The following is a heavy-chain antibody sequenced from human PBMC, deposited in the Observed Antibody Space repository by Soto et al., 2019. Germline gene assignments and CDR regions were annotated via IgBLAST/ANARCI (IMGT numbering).Heavy chain of an antibody. V-gene: IGHV1-18*01. D-gene: IGHD2-8*01. CDR1: GYTFTSYG. J-gene: IGHJ5*02. CDR3: ARARVYATVQRNINPNWFDP. Sequence: ASVKVSCKASGYTFTSYGISWVRQAPGQGLEWMGWISAYNGNTNYAQKLQGRVTMTTDTSTSTAYMELRSLRSDDTAVYYCARARVYATVQRNINPNWFDPWGQGTLVTVSS. CDR2: ISAYNGNT.